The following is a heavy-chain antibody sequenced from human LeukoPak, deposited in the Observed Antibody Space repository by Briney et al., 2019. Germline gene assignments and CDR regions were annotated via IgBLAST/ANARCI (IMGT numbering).Heavy chain of an antibody. J-gene: IGHJ3*02. V-gene: IGHV3-21*01. CDR3: ARERSGWYGALDI. CDR1: GFSFSSYS. D-gene: IGHD6-19*01. CDR2: ISRSSSDI. Sequence: PGGSLRLSCAASGFSFSSYSMNWVRQAPGKGLDWVSYISRSSSDIDYADSVKGRFTISRDDAKISLYLQMNSLRAEDTAVYYCARERSGWYGALDIWGPGTMVTVSS.